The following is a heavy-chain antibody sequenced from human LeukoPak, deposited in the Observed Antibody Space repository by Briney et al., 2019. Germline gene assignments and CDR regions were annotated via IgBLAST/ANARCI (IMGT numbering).Heavy chain of an antibody. CDR2: IKHDGSEK. Sequence: GGSLRLSCAASGFTFSRHWMTWVRRAPGKGLEWVANIKHDGSEKNYVDSVKGQFTISRDNAKNSLYLQMNSLRAEDTAVYYCATPLDYYDRSDSHQGGDWGQGTLVTVSS. CDR1: GFTFSRHW. J-gene: IGHJ4*02. V-gene: IGHV3-7*03. D-gene: IGHD3-22*01. CDR3: ATPLDYYDRSDSHQGGD.